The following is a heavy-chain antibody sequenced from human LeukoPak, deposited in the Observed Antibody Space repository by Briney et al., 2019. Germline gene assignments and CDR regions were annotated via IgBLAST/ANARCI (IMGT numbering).Heavy chain of an antibody. V-gene: IGHV1-46*04. D-gene: IGHD1-7*01. CDR2: VNASDGST. J-gene: IGHJ4*02. CDR1: GYTFTSYY. CDR3: ARDVRITGTSGRFDY. Sequence: GSVTVSCKASGYTFTSYYMQWGRQAPGEGGEWRGIVNASDGSTIYAQKLKGRVTMTRDMSTITVYMELSSLRSEDTAVYYCARDVRITGTSGRFDYCGQGTLVTVSS.